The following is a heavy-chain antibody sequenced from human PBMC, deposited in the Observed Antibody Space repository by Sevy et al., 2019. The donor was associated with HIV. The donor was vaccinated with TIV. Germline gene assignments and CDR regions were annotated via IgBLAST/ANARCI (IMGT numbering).Heavy chain of an antibody. D-gene: IGHD2-8*01. CDR1: GYTFTSYD. CDR3: AGVGVLGYCTNGVCYTDDY. CDR2: MNPNSGNT. J-gene: IGHJ4*02. V-gene: IGHV1-8*03. Sequence: ASVKVSCKASGYTFTSYDINWVRQATGQGLEWMGWMNPNSGNTGYAQKFQGRVTITRNTSISTAYMELSSLRSEDTAVYYCAGVGVLGYCTNGVCYTDDYWGQGTLVTVSS.